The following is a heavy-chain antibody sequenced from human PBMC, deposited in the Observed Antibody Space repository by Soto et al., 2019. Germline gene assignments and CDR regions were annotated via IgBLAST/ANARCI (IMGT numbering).Heavy chain of an antibody. CDR1: GGSISSYY. CDR3: ARWYYDFWSGYRKFDY. V-gene: IGHV4-59*08. D-gene: IGHD3-3*01. CDR2: IYYSGST. Sequence: SETLSLTCTVSGGSISSYYWSWIRQPPGKGLEWIGYIYYSGSTNYNPSLKSRVTISVDTSKNQFSLKLSSVTAADTTVYYCARWYYDFWSGYRKFDYWGQGTVVTVAS. J-gene: IGHJ4*02.